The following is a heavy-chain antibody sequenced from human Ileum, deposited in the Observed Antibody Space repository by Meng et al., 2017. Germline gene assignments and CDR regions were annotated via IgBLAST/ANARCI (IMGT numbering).Heavy chain of an antibody. CDR1: GGSCSGYY. V-gene: IGHV4-34*01. Sequence: QGRVQQWGAGLLKPSKAQTLPRGCVGGSCSGYYWRRIRQPPGKGLEWIGESNHSGSTKHNPSLKSRVTISVDTSKNEFSLTLNSVTAADTAIYYCARDHWGSLDYWGQGILVTVSS. J-gene: IGHJ4*02. CDR3: ARDHWGSLDY. CDR2: SNHSGST. D-gene: IGHD7-27*01.